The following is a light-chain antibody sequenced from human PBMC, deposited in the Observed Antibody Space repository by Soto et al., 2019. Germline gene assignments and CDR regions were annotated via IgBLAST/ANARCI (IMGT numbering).Light chain of an antibody. CDR2: KAS. J-gene: IGKJ1*01. CDR1: QSISSW. Sequence: DIQMTQSPSTLSSSLGDRFTITCRASQSISSWLAWYQQKPGKAPKLLIYKASSLESGVPSRFSGSGSGTEFILTISSLQSEDFAVYYCQQYNNWPQTFGQGTKVDIK. CDR3: QQYNNWPQT. V-gene: IGKV1-5*03.